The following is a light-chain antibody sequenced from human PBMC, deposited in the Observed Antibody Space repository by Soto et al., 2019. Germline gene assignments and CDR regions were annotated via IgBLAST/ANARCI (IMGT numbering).Light chain of an antibody. CDR3: RSYTARSTLI. V-gene: IGLV2-14*03. CDR2: DVT. CDR1: SSDVGRYKL. J-gene: IGLJ2*01. Sequence: QSALTQPASVSGSPGQSITISCTGTSSDVGRYKLVSWYQQHPGKAPKLMIYDVTNRPSGVSNRFSGSKSGNTASLTISGLQAEDEADYYCRSYTARSTLIFGGGTKLTVL.